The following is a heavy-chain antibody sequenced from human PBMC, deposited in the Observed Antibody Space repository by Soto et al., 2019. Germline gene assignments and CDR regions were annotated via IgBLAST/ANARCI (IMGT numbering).Heavy chain of an antibody. Sequence: EVQLLESGGGLVQPGGSLRLSCAASGFTFSSDAMSGVRQAPGKGLEWVSAISGRGGSTYYADSVKGRFTNSRDNSKNTLYLQMNSLRAEDTGVYYCAKDSSSDKFDYWGQGTLVTVSS. CDR3: AKDSSSDKFDY. J-gene: IGHJ4*02. V-gene: IGHV3-23*01. D-gene: IGHD6-13*01. CDR1: GFTFSSDA. CDR2: ISGRGGST.